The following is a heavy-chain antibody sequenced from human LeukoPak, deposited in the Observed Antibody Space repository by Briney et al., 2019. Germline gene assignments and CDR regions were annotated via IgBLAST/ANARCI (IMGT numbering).Heavy chain of an antibody. Sequence: SETLSLTCTVSGGSISSYYWSWIRQPPGKGLEWIGYIYYSGSTNYNPSLKSRVTISVDTSKNQFSLKLSSVTAADTAVYYCARSDGSYYYYYYMDVWGKGTTVTISS. CDR2: IYYSGST. CDR1: GGSISSYY. V-gene: IGHV4-59*01. J-gene: IGHJ6*03. CDR3: ARSDGSYYYYYYMDV.